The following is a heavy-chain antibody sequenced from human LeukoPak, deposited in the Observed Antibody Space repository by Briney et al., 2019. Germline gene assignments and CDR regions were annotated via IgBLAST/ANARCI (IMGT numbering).Heavy chain of an antibody. CDR1: GFTFSSYG. J-gene: IGHJ4*02. V-gene: IGHV3-30*12. D-gene: IGHD2-15*01. CDR2: ISYDGSNK. Sequence: GGSLRLSCAASGFTFSSYGMHWVRQAPGKGLEWVAVISYDGSNKYYADSVKGRFTISRDNSKNTLYLQMNSLRAGDTAVYYCARARDSEFDYWGQGTLVTVSS. CDR3: ARARDSEFDY.